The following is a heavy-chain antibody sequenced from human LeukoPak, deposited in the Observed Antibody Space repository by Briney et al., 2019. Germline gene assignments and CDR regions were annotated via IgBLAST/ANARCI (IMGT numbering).Heavy chain of an antibody. D-gene: IGHD7-27*01. CDR3: ARYWGSLDYYYYYGMDV. CDR2: IIPIFGIA. Sequence: ASVKVSCKASGGTFSSYAISWVRQAPGQGLEWMGGIIPIFGIANYAQKFQGRVTITADESTSTAYMELSSLRSEDTAVYYCARYWGSLDYYYYYGMDVWGQGTTVTVSS. J-gene: IGHJ6*02. V-gene: IGHV1-69*13. CDR1: GGTFSSYA.